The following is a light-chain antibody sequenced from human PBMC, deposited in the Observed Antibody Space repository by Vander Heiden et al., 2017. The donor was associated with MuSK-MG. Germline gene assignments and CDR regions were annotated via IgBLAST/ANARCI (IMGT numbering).Light chain of an antibody. J-gene: IGLJ2*01. CDR1: RSNIGAGYD. CDR3: HSYDSSLSVV. V-gene: IGLV1-40*01. CDR2: GNN. Sequence: QSVLTQPPSVSGAPGQGVTISCTGSRSNIGAGYDVHWYQQLPGTAPKLHIYGNNNRPSGVPDRFSGSKSGTSASLAITGLQAEDEADYYCHSYDSSLSVVFGGGTKLTVL.